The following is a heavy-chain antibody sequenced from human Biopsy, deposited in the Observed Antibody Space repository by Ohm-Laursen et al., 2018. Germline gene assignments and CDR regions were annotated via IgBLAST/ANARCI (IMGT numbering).Heavy chain of an antibody. CDR1: GGSISSYY. Sequence: TLSLTCTVSGGSISSYYWNWIRQPAGKGLEWIGRIYTSGSTNFNPSLKSRVTMSIDTSKNQFSLRLSSVTATDTAVYYCARAAFGPFDSWGQGALVTVSS. J-gene: IGHJ4*02. CDR2: IYTSGST. CDR3: ARAAFGPFDS. D-gene: IGHD3-16*01. V-gene: IGHV4-4*07.